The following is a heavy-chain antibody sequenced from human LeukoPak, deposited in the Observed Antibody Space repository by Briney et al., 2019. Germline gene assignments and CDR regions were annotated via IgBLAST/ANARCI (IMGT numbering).Heavy chain of an antibody. CDR3: TTDLPTYYYDSSADY. CDR2: IKSETDGGTA. J-gene: IGHJ4*02. D-gene: IGHD3-22*01. V-gene: IGHV3-15*01. CDR1: GFTFSNAW. Sequence: GGSLRLSCAASGFTFSNAWMSWVRQAPGKGLEWVGRIKSETDGGTADYAAPVKGRFTISRDDSKNTLYLQMNSLKTEDTAVYYCTTDLPTYYYDSSADYWGQGTLVTVSS.